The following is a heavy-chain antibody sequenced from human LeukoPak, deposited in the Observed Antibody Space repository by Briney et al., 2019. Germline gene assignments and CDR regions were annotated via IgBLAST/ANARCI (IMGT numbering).Heavy chain of an antibody. D-gene: IGHD3-9*01. CDR3: ARATDWLFDY. J-gene: IGHJ4*02. V-gene: IGHV3-30*04. Sequence: GRSLRLSCAASGFTFNNYAIHWVRQAPGKGLDWVADSVKGRFTISRDNAKNTLYLQMNSLRPEDTAVYYCARATDWLFDYWGQGTLVTVSS. CDR1: GFTFNNYA.